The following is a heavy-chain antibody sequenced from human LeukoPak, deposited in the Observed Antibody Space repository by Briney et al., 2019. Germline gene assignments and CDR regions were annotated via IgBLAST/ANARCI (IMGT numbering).Heavy chain of an antibody. V-gene: IGHV4-34*01. CDR2: INHSGST. J-gene: IGHJ4*02. CDR3: ARDSYYYGSAFDY. CDR1: GGSFSGCY. Sequence: SETLSLTCAVYGGSFSGCYWSWIRQPPGKGLEWIGEINHSGSTNYNPSLKSRVTISVDTSKNQFSLKLSSVTAADTAVYYCARDSYYYGSAFDYWGQGTLVTVSS. D-gene: IGHD3-10*01.